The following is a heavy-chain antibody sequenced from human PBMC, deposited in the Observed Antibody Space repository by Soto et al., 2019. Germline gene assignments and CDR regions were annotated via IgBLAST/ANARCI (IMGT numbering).Heavy chain of an antibody. CDR2: IDNSGTSI. V-gene: IGHV3-11*01. CDR1: GFTFSDYY. J-gene: IGHJ4*01. Sequence: QVQLVESGGGLVKPGGSLRLSCVASGFTFSDYYMTWIRQTPGKRLEWVTYIDNSGTSINYTDSVKGRFTVSRDNAKNSLVLQMNSLRDDDTAMYNCATAKTVTTYYRFHYWRPGTPVNVSS. D-gene: IGHD1-1*01. CDR3: ATAKTVTTYYRFHY.